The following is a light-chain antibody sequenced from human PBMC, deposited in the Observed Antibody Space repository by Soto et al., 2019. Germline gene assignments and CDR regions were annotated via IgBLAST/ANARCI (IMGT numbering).Light chain of an antibody. CDR3: AAWDDSLNGPGYV. CDR2: SNN. CDR1: SSNIGRNT. Sequence: QSVLTQPPSASGTPGQRVTISCSGSSSNIGRNTVNWYQQLPRTAPKLLIYSNNQRPPGGADQFSGSNSGSSASLAIRGLQSEAEADYYCAAWDDSLNGPGYVFGTGTKLTVL. J-gene: IGLJ1*01. V-gene: IGLV1-44*01.